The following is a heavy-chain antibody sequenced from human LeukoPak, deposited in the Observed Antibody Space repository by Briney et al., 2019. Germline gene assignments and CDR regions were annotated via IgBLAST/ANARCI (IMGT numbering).Heavy chain of an antibody. CDR2: IKKDGSDK. Sequence: GGSLRLSCAASGFTFSNYWMSWVRQAPGKGLEWVANIKKDGSDKDYVDSVKGRFTISRDNAKNSVYLQMNSLRAEDTAVYYCAREIIWYSDYWGQGTLVTVSS. D-gene: IGHD6-13*01. J-gene: IGHJ4*02. CDR3: AREIIWYSDY. CDR1: GFTFSNYW. V-gene: IGHV3-7*05.